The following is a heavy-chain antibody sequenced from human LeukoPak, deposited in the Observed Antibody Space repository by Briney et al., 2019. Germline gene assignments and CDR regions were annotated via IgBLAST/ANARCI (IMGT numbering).Heavy chain of an antibody. CDR3: ARVVRITMIVVVTRDAFDI. J-gene: IGHJ3*02. Sequence: SETLSLTCAVYGGSFSGYYWSWIRQPPGKGLEWIGEINHSGSTNYNPSLKSRVTISVDTSKNQFSLKLSSVPAADTAVYYCARVVRITMIVVVTRDAFDIWGQGTMVTVSS. D-gene: IGHD3-22*01. CDR2: INHSGST. V-gene: IGHV4-34*01. CDR1: GGSFSGYY.